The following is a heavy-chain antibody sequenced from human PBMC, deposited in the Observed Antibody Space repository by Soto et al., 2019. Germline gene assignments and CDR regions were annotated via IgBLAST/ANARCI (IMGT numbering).Heavy chain of an antibody. V-gene: IGHV2-5*01. D-gene: IGHD5-12*01. CDR3: AHSGGYSGYDPTPYYYYGMDV. CDR2: IYWNDDK. CDR1: GFSLSTSGVG. J-gene: IGHJ6*02. Sequence: GSGPTLVNPTQTLTLTCTFSGFSLSTSGVGVGWIRQPPGKALEWLALIYWNDDKRYSPSLKSRLTITKDTSKNQVVLTMTNMDPVDTATYYCAHSGGYSGYDPTPYYYYGMDVWGQGTTVTVSS.